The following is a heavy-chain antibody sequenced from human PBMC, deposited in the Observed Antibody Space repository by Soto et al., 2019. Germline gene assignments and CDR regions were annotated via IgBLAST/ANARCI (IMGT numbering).Heavy chain of an antibody. V-gene: IGHV3-33*01. CDR3: ARGTGQLERRVYFDY. CDR2: IWYDGSNK. J-gene: IGHJ4*02. CDR1: GFTFSSYG. D-gene: IGHD1-1*01. Sequence: GGSLRLSCAASGFTFSSYGMHWVRQAPGKGLEWVAVIWYDGSNKYYADSVKGRFTISRDNSKNTLYLQMNSLSAEDTAVYYCARGTGQLERRVYFDYWGQGTLVTVSS.